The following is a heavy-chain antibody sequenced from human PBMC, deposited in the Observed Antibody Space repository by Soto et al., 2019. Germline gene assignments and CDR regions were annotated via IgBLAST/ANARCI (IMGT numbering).Heavy chain of an antibody. Sequence: EVQLLESGGGLVQPGGSLRLSCAASGFTFSSYAMSWVRQAPGKGLEWVSAISGSGGSTYYADSVKGRFTISRDNSKNKLYLQMNSLRAEDTAVYYCAKGVRSSGYYYGYWGQGTLVTVSS. J-gene: IGHJ4*02. D-gene: IGHD3-22*01. CDR3: AKGVRSSGYYYGY. V-gene: IGHV3-23*01. CDR2: ISGSGGST. CDR1: GFTFSSYA.